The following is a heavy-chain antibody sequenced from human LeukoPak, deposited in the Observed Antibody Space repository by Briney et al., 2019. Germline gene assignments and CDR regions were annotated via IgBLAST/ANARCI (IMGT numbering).Heavy chain of an antibody. CDR1: GFTFSSYW. CDR2: IKQDGSEK. D-gene: IGHD3-3*01. V-gene: IGHV3-7*01. J-gene: IGHJ3*02. Sequence: GGSLRLSCAASGFTFSSYWMSWVRQAPGKGLEWVVNIKQDGSEKYYVDSVKGRFTISRDNAKNSLYLQMNSLRAEDTAVYYCARHVRFWSGYSLVFDIWGQGTMVTVSS. CDR3: ARHVRFWSGYSLVFDI.